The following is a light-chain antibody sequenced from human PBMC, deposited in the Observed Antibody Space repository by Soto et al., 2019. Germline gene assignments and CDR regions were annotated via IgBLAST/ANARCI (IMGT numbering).Light chain of an antibody. V-gene: IGLV2-14*02. J-gene: IGLJ1*01. Sequence: QSVLTQPASVSGSPGQSITISCTGSSSDIGSYNLVSWYQHHPGKAPKLMIFEGTKRPSGVSNRFSDSKSGNTASLTISGLQAEDEADCYCTSYSSSTTYVFGTATTVTVL. CDR1: SSDIGSYNL. CDR3: TSYSSSTTYV. CDR2: EGT.